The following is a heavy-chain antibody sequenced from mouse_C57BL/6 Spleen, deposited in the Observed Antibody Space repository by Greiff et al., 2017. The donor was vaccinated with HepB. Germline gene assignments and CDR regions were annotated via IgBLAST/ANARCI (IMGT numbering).Heavy chain of an antibody. V-gene: IGHV1-69*01. CDR1: GYTFTSYW. CDR2: IDPSDSYT. D-gene: IGHD6-2*01. J-gene: IGHJ4*01. CDR3: ARSLPNAMDY. Sequence: QVQLQQPGAELVMPGASVKLSCKASGYTFTSYWMHWVKQRPGQGLEWIGEIDPSDSYTNYNQKFKGKSTLTVDKSSSTAYMQLSSLTSEDSAVYYCARSLPNAMDYWGQGTSVTVSS.